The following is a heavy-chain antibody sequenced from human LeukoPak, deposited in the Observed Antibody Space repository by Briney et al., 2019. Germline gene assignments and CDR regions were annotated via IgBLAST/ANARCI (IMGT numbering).Heavy chain of an antibody. Sequence: SVKVSCKASGGTFSSYAISWVRQAPGQGLEWMGGIIPIFGTANYAQKFQGRVTITADESTSTAYMELSSLRSEDTAVYYCAREARGYYYDSSGYFWGQGTLVTVSP. CDR2: IIPIFGTA. CDR3: AREARGYYYDSSGYF. CDR1: GGTFSSYA. V-gene: IGHV1-69*13. D-gene: IGHD3-22*01. J-gene: IGHJ4*02.